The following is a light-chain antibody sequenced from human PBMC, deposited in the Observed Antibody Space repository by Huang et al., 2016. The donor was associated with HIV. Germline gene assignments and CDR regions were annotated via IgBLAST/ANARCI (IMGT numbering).Light chain of an antibody. CDR1: QSVSGSY. Sequence: EIVLTQSPGTLSLSPGERATLSCRASQSVSGSYLAWYQQKPGQAPRLLIEGASSRATGIPDRFSGSGSGTDFTLTITRLEPEDTALYYCQVYGTSPPGPFGPGATVHIK. J-gene: IGKJ3*01. CDR3: QVYGTSPPGP. V-gene: IGKV3-20*01. CDR2: GAS.